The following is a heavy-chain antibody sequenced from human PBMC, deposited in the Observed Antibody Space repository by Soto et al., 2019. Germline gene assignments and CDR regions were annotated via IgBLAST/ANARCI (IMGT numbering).Heavy chain of an antibody. J-gene: IGHJ4*02. D-gene: IGHD3-16*01. CDR2: ISSSSSYI. CDR3: ARVFKSSRAGGAFDY. Sequence: NPGGSLRLSCAASGFTFSSYSMNWVRQAPGKGLEWVSSISSSSSYIYYADSVKGRFTISRDNAKNSLYLQMNSLRAEDTAVYYCARVFKSSRAGGAFDYWGQGTLVTVSS. V-gene: IGHV3-21*01. CDR1: GFTFSSYS.